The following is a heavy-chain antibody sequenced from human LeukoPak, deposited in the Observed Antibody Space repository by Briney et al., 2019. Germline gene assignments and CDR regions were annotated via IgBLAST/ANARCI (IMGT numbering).Heavy chain of an antibody. CDR2: INHSGST. V-gene: IGHV4-34*01. CDR1: GGSFSGYY. J-gene: IGHJ5*02. CDR3: ARGGYCSGGSCYSWFDP. Sequence: PSETLSLTCAVYGGSFSGYYWSWIRQPPGKGLEWIGEINHSGSTNYNPSLKSRVTISVDTSKNQFSLKLSSVTAADTAVYYCARGGYCSGGSCYSWFDPWGQGTLVTVSS. D-gene: IGHD2-15*01.